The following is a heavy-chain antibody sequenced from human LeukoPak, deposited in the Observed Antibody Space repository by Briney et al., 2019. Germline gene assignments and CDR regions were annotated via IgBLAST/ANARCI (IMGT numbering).Heavy chain of an antibody. D-gene: IGHD3-22*01. CDR2: ISGSGTTT. J-gene: IGHJ4*02. V-gene: IGHV3-23*01. Sequence: LPGGSLRLSCAASGFTFRSYAMSWVRQAPGKGLEWVSTISGSGTTTDYADSVKGRFTISRDNSKNTLYLQMNSLRAEDTATYYCAKARGPVISVVIFDYWGQGTLVTVSS. CDR3: AKARGPVISVVIFDY. CDR1: GFTFRSYA.